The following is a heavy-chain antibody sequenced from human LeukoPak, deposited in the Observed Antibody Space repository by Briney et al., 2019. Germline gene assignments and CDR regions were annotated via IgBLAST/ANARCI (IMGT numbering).Heavy chain of an antibody. CDR2: IYSGGST. D-gene: IGHD3-22*01. J-gene: IGHJ6*02. CDR3: AKDLAYYYDSSGYSYYYGMDV. Sequence: PGGSLRLSCAASGFTVSSNYMSWVRQAPGKGLEWVSIIYSGGSTYYADSVKGRFTISRDNSKNTLYLQMNSLRAEDTAVYYCAKDLAYYYDSSGYSYYYGMDVWGQGTTVTVSS. CDR1: GFTVSSNY. V-gene: IGHV3-66*01.